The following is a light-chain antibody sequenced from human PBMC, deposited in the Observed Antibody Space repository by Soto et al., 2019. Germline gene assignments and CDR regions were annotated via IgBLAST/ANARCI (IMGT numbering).Light chain of an antibody. V-gene: IGLV2-8*01. CDR1: SRDVGGQNY. CDR3: CSHAGNNNYV. CDR2: PVS. J-gene: IGLJ1*01. Sequence: QSALTQPPSASWSPGESVAIACTGTSRDVGGQNYVSWYQQHPGKAPKLIIYPVSNRPSGVPDRFSGSKSGNTASLTISGLRAEDEADYYCCSHAGNNNYVFGTGTKVTV.